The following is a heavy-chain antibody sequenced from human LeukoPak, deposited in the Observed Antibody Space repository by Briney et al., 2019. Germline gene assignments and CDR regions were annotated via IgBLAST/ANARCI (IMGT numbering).Heavy chain of an antibody. V-gene: IGHV1-18*01. CDR1: GYTFTSYG. D-gene: IGHD5-18*01. Sequence: ASMKVSCKASGYTFTSYGISWVRQAPGQGLEWMGWISAYNGNTNYAQKLQGRVTMTTDTSTSTAYMELRSLRSDDTAVYYCARDRIPDTSFYYGMDVWGQGTTVTVSS. J-gene: IGHJ6*02. CDR2: ISAYNGNT. CDR3: ARDRIPDTSFYYGMDV.